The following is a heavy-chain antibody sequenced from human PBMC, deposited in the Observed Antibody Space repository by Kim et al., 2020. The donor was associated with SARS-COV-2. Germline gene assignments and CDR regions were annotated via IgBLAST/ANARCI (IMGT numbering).Heavy chain of an antibody. J-gene: IGHJ5*02. CDR3: ATTVDTALTAESLLYP. CDR2: FDPEDGET. V-gene: IGHV1-24*01. CDR1: GYTLTELS. Sequence: ASVKVSCKVSGYTLTELSMHWVRQAPGKGLEWMGGFDPEDGETIYAQKFQGRVTMTEDTSTDTAYMELSSLRSDDSAVYYCATTVDTALTAESLLYPWGQGTRVTVSS. D-gene: IGHD5-18*01.